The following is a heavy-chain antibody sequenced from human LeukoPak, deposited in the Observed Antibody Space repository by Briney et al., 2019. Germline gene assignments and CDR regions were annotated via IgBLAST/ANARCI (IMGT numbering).Heavy chain of an antibody. CDR3: AREGYYGSGSPPSLYFDY. D-gene: IGHD3-10*01. V-gene: IGHV3-30-3*01. CDR2: TSSDLNVK. CDR1: GFTFRNYV. Sequence: GGSLRLSCAASGFTFRNYVIHWVRQAPGKGLEWVAVTSSDLNVKLYADSVKGRFTISRDNSRSTLYLQMNSLRPEDTAIYYCAREGYYGSGSPPSLYFDYWGQGTLVTISS. J-gene: IGHJ4*02.